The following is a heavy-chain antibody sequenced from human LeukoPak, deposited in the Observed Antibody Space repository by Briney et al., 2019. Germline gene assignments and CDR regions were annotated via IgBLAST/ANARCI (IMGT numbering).Heavy chain of an antibody. D-gene: IGHD5-18*01. CDR2: ISGDGGST. V-gene: IGHV3-43*02. CDR3: AKDHGYSYYYYYMDV. CDR1: GFTFDDYA. J-gene: IGHJ6*03. Sequence: PGGSLRLSCAASGFTFDDYAMHWVRQAPGKGLEWVSLISGDGGSTYYADSVKGRFTISRDNSKNSLYLQMNSLRTEDTALYYCAKDHGYSYYYYYMDVWGKGTTVTVSS.